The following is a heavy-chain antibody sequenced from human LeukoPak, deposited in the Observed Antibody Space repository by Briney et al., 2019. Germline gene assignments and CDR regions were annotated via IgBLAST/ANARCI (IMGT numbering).Heavy chain of an antibody. CDR3: ARGVNYGSGRLGCFDP. V-gene: IGHV4-34*01. D-gene: IGHD3-10*01. CDR1: GGSFSGYY. J-gene: IGHJ5*02. Sequence: SETLSLTCAVYGGSFSGYYWSWIRQPPGKGLEWIGEINHSGSTNYNPSLKSRVTISVDTSKNQFSLKLSSVTAADTAVYYCARGVNYGSGRLGCFDPWGQGTLVTVSS. CDR2: INHSGST.